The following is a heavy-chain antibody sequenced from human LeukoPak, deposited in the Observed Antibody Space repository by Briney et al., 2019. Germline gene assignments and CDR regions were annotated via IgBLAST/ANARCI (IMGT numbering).Heavy chain of an antibody. D-gene: IGHD6-19*01. CDR3: AKLPGIAVAGTDY. CDR1: GFTSSSYG. CDR2: ISYDGSNK. Sequence: GGSLRLSCAASGFTSSSYGMHWVRQAPGKGLGWVAVISYDGSNKYYADSVKGRFTISRDNSKNTLYLQMNSLRAEDTAVYYCAKLPGIAVAGTDYWGQGTLVTVSS. V-gene: IGHV3-30*18. J-gene: IGHJ4*02.